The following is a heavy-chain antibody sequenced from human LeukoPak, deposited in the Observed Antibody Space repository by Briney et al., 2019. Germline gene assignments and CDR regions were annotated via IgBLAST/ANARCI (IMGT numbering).Heavy chain of an antibody. J-gene: IGHJ4*02. D-gene: IGHD4-23*01. CDR2: IIPILGLA. Sequence: SVKVSRKASGGTFSSYAISWVGKPPGQGLEWMGRIIPILGLANYAQKFQGRVTITADKSTSTSYMELSSLRSEDTAVYYCARERSNSRSDFDYWGQRTRGTVSS. CDR1: GGTFSSYA. V-gene: IGHV1-69*04. CDR3: ARERSNSRSDFDY.